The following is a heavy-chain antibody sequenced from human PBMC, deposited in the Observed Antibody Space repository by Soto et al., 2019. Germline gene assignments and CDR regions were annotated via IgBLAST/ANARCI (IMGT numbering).Heavy chain of an antibody. Sequence: SETLSLTCSVSGDSVTSDSYYWTWIRQPPGKTLEWVGFILSSGGTSTNPSLRSRLSMSVDTSKNQFSMRLTSVTAADTGVYFCAKGFSTGLYVDSWGRGAQVTVSS. CDR1: GDSVTSDSYY. V-gene: IGHV4-61*01. CDR3: AKGFSTGLYVDS. CDR2: ILSSGGT. J-gene: IGHJ5*01. D-gene: IGHD6-19*01.